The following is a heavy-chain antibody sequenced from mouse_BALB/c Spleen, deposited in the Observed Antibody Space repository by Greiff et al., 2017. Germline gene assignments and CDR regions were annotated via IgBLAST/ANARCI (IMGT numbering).Heavy chain of an antibody. CDR2: ISDGGSYT. V-gene: IGHV5-4*02. Sequence: EVQGVESGGGLVKPGGSLKLSCAASGFTFSDYYMYWVRQTPEKRLEWVATISDGGSYTYYPDSVKGRFTISRDNARNILYLQMSSLRSEDTAMYYCARKDGYYAYWGQGTLVTVSA. CDR3: ARKDGYYAY. J-gene: IGHJ3*01. D-gene: IGHD2-3*01. CDR1: GFTFSDYY.